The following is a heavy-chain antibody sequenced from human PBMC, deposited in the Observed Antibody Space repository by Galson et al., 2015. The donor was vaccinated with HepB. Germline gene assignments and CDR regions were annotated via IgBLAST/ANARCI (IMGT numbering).Heavy chain of an antibody. CDR2: ISYSGTT. V-gene: IGHV4-39*07. D-gene: IGHD2-2*01. Sequence: ETLSLTCIVSGGSISSSSYYWGWVRQPPGQGLEWIGSISYSGTTYYNPSLESRVTVSAETSKNQFSLKLRSVTATDTAVYYCARSPPGKIPAAWVDCWGQGALVTVSS. J-gene: IGHJ4*02. CDR1: GGSISSSSYY. CDR3: ARSPPGKIPAAWVDC.